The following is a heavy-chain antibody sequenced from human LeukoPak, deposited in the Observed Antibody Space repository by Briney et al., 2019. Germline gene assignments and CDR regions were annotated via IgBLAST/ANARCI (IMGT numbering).Heavy chain of an antibody. CDR2: INHSGST. D-gene: IGHD3-22*01. J-gene: IGHJ4*02. Sequence: SETLSLTCAVYGGSFSGYYWSWIRQPPGKGLEWIGEINHSGSTNYNPSLKSRVTISVDTSKNQFSLKLSSVTAADTAVYYYATSYSSGNFDYWGQGTLVTVSS. V-gene: IGHV4-34*01. CDR3: ATSYSSGNFDY. CDR1: GGSFSGYY.